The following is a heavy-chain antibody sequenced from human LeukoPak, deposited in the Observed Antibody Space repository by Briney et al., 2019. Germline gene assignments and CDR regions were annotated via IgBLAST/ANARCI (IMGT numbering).Heavy chain of an antibody. V-gene: IGHV3-48*01. J-gene: IGHJ4*02. CDR3: ARNRLRGSSPDY. D-gene: IGHD6-6*01. Sequence: SVKGRFTISRDNAKNSLYLQMNSLRAEDTAVYYCARNRLRGSSPDYWGQGTLVTVSS.